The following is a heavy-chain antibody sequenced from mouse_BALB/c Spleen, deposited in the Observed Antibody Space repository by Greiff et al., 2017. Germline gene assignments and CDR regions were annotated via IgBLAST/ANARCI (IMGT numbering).Heavy chain of an antibody. CDR3: AKHWITALVDY. D-gene: IGHD1-1*01. V-gene: IGHV2-6-5*01. Sequence: VQLQQSGPGLVAPSQSLSITCTVSGFSLTDYGVSWISQPPGKGLEWMGVIWGGGSTYYNSALKSRLSISKDNSKGQVFLKMNSLQTDDTAMYYCAKHWITALVDYWGQGTTLTVSS. CDR2: IWGGGST. CDR1: GFSLTDYG. J-gene: IGHJ2*01.